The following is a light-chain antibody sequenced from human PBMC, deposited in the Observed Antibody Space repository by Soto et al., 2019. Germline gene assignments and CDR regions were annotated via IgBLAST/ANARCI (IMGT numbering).Light chain of an antibody. V-gene: IGKV3-15*01. CDR3: QQYNNSLT. Sequence: EIVMTQSPAILSVSPGERATLSCRASQSVSTNLAWFQQKPGQAPRLLIYGASTRATGIPARFSGSGSGTEFTLTISSLQAEDFAVYYCQQYNNSLTFGGGTKVDIK. J-gene: IGKJ4*01. CDR2: GAS. CDR1: QSVSTN.